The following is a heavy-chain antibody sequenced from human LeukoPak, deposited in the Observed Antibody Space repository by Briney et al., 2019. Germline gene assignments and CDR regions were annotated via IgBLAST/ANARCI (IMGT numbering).Heavy chain of an antibody. J-gene: IGHJ4*02. V-gene: IGHV3-74*01. CDR2: INGDGSTT. Sequence: GRSLRLSCAASGFTFNSYAIHWVRQAPGKGLEWVSRINGDGSTTSYADSVKGGFTISRDNAKNTLYLQMSSLRAEDTAVYYCATGNYYDSRGYYTFGHWGQGTLVTVSS. CDR1: GFTFNSYA. D-gene: IGHD3-22*01. CDR3: ATGNYYDSRGYYTFGH.